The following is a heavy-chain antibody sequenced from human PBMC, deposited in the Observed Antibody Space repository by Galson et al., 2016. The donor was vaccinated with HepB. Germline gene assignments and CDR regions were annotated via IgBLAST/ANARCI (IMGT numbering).Heavy chain of an antibody. V-gene: IGHV3-33*01. J-gene: IGHJ6*04. CDR3: AREEAMVQGVRMKIFAGLHYYGMDV. D-gene: IGHD3-10*01. Sequence: SLRLSCAASGFTFSRYGMHWVRQTPGKGLEWVAGILYDESNEKYADSVKGRFTISRDNSKNTLNLRMNSLGVEDTATYYCAREEAMVQGVRMKIFAGLHYYGMDVWGKGTTVTVSS. CDR2: ILYDESNE. CDR1: GFTFSRYG.